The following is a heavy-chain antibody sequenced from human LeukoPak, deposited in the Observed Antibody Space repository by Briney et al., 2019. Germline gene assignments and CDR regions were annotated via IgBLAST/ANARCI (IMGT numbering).Heavy chain of an antibody. Sequence: SETLSLTCTVSGGSISSGGYYWSWIRQHPGKGLEWIGNIYYSGSTDYNPSLKSRVTISVDTSRNQFSLKLSSVTAADTAVYYCARGRRRDGYNLRGDFDYWGQGTLVTVSS. D-gene: IGHD5-24*01. CDR3: ARGRRRDGYNLRGDFDY. J-gene: IGHJ4*02. V-gene: IGHV4-31*03. CDR1: GGSISSGGYY. CDR2: IYYSGST.